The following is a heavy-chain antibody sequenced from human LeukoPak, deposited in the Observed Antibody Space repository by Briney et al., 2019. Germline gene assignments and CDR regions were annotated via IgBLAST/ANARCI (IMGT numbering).Heavy chain of an antibody. D-gene: IGHD3-9*01. CDR2: INPNTGGT. J-gene: IGHJ4*02. CDR3: ARVHATGYFSLDLGY. V-gene: IGHV1-2*02. CDR1: GYTFTGYF. Sequence: ASVRVSCKASGYTFTGYFMHWVRQAPGQGLDWMGWINPNTGGTKYALKFQGRVTMTRDTSIGTAYMELSTVTSDDTAVYFCARVHATGYFSLDLGYWGQGTLVTVSS.